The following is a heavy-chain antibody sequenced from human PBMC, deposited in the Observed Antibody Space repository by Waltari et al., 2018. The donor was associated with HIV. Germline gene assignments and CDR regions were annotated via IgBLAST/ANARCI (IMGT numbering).Heavy chain of an antibody. V-gene: IGHV3-30*03. D-gene: IGHD1-1*01. Sequence: QVQLVESGGGVVQPGRSLRLSCAASGFTFRNYGMHWVRQAPGKGLEWVEVISFDGSNQYYADSVGGRFTISRDNSKKKVFLQMNSLRLDDSALYYCATGQQVWETWSQLDYWGQGTLVIVSS. J-gene: IGHJ4*02. CDR2: ISFDGSNQ. CDR3: ATGQQVWETWSQLDY. CDR1: GFTFRNYG.